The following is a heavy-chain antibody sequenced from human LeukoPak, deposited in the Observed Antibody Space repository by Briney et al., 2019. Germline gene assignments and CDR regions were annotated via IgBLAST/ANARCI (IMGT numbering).Heavy chain of an antibody. CDR3: ARAAAVSFDY. CDR2: ISTTGTT. CDR1: GGSISSGSYY. J-gene: IGHJ4*02. Sequence: SETLSLTCTVSGGSISSGSYYWSWIRQPAWKGLEWIGRISTTGTTNYNPSLKSRVTISKDTSKNQFSLTLSSVAAADTAVYYCARAAAVSFDYWGQGTPVTASS. V-gene: IGHV4-61*02. D-gene: IGHD6-13*01.